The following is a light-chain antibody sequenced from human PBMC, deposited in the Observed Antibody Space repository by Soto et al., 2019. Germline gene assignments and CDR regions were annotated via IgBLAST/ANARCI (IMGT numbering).Light chain of an antibody. V-gene: IGKV1-12*01. CDR1: QGIAGW. CDR2: ATS. J-gene: IGKJ3*01. Sequence: DIQMTQSPSSLSASVGETVTMTCRVSQGIAGWLSWYQQKPGKAPKLLIFATSNLQGGVPSRFSGSGSGTDFTLTISSLQPEDFATYNCQHNGVFGPGTQVDIK. CDR3: QHNGV.